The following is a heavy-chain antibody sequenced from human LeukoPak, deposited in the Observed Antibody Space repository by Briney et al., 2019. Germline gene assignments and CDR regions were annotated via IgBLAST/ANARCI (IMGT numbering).Heavy chain of an antibody. J-gene: IGHJ4*02. D-gene: IGHD3-3*01. Sequence: GGSLRLSCAASGLTFSGSAMHWVRQASGKGLEWAGRIRTKDNNYATAYAASVKGRFTISRDDSKNTAYLQMNSLKTDDTAVYYCSSKDWSGSGPYSDYWGQGTLVTVSS. CDR1: GLTFSGSA. V-gene: IGHV3-73*01. CDR3: SSKDWSGSGPYSDY. CDR2: IRTKDNNYAT.